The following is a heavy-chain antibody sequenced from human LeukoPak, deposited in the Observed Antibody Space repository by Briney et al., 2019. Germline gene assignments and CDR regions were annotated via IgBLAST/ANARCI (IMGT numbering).Heavy chain of an antibody. CDR1: GFTFNNYA. Sequence: GGSLRLSCAASGFTFNNYALSWVRQAPGKGLEWVSGINATGDTTYYADSAKGRFTISRDNSKNTLYLQMNSLRAEDTAVYYCAKDPLVGAATYFDYWGQGTLVTVSS. D-gene: IGHD1-26*01. V-gene: IGHV3-23*01. CDR2: INATGDTT. J-gene: IGHJ4*02. CDR3: AKDPLVGAATYFDY.